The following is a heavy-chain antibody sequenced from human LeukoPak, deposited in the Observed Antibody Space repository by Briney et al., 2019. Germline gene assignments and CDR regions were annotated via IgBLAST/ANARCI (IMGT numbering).Heavy chain of an antibody. V-gene: IGHV1-69*06. D-gene: IGHD2-2*01. CDR1: GGTFSSYA. CDR3: ARRVEYCSSTSCPFNWFDP. Sequence: GASVKVSCKASGGTFSSYATSWVRQAPGQGLEWMGGIIPIFGTANYAQKFQGRVTITADKSTSTGYMELSSLRSEDTAVYYCARRVEYCSSTSCPFNWFDPWGQGTLVTVSS. CDR2: IIPIFGTA. J-gene: IGHJ5*02.